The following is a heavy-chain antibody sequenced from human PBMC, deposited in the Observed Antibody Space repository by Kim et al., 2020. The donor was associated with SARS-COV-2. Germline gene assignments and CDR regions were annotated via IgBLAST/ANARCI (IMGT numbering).Heavy chain of an antibody. J-gene: IGHJ4*02. CDR3: ARGAYGDVSFDY. Sequence: YGQKVQGRGTMTTDTSTNTAYMELWGLRSDDTAMYYCARGAYGDVSFDYWGQGTLVTVSS. D-gene: IGHD4-17*01. V-gene: IGHV1-18*01.